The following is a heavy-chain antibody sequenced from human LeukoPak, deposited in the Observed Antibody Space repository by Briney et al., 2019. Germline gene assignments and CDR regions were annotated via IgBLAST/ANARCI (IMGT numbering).Heavy chain of an antibody. CDR2: IYYSGST. J-gene: IGHJ4*02. V-gene: IGHV4-59*12. Sequence: SETLSLTCTVSGGSISSYYWSWIRQPPGKGLEWIGYIYYSGSTNYNPSLKSRVTISVDTSKNQFSLKLSSVTAADTAVYYCARDLNVDTAMGFDYWGQGTLVTVSS. D-gene: IGHD5-18*01. CDR3: ARDLNVDTAMGFDY. CDR1: GGSISSYY.